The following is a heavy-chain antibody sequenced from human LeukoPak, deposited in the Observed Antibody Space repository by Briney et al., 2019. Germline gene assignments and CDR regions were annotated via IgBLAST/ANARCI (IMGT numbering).Heavy chain of an antibody. Sequence: GASVKVSCKASGYTFTSYGISWVRQAPGQGLEWMGWISAYNGNTNYAQKLQGRVTMTTDTSTSTAYMELRSLRSDDTAVYYCAIGDSSDETGIFYYYYYGMDVWGQGTTVTVSS. J-gene: IGHJ6*02. D-gene: IGHD6-19*01. CDR3: AIGDSSDETGIFYYYYYGMDV. V-gene: IGHV1-18*01. CDR1: GYTFTSYG. CDR2: ISAYNGNT.